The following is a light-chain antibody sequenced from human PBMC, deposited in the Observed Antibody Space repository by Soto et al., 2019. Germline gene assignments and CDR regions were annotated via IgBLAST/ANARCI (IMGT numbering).Light chain of an antibody. CDR1: QSINNY. Sequence: DIQMTQSPSSLSASIGDTVTITCRATQSINNYLNWYQQMPEKAPKLLIYTAFILQAGVPSRFSGGGSGTDFTLTINHLQPEDFATYYCQQGHNIPFTFGQGTRLEMK. CDR3: QQGHNIPFT. V-gene: IGKV1-39*01. CDR2: TAF. J-gene: IGKJ5*01.